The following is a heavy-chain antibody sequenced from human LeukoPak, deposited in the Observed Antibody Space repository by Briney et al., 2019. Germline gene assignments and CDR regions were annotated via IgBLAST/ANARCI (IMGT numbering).Heavy chain of an antibody. CDR3: ARAHSDWLLSKNWFDP. CDR2: IYYSGST. Sequence: SETLSLTCTVSGGSISSSSYYWGWIRQPPGKGLEWIGSIYYSGSTYYNPSLKSRVTISVDTSKNQFSLKLSSVTAADTAVYYCARAHSDWLLSKNWFDPWGQGTLVTVSS. J-gene: IGHJ5*02. CDR1: GGSISSSSYY. V-gene: IGHV4-39*01. D-gene: IGHD3-9*01.